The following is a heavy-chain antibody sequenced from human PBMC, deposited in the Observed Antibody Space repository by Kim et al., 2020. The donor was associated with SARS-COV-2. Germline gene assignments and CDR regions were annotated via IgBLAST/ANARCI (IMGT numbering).Heavy chain of an antibody. CDR2: IYL. Sequence: IYLVYADSVKSQFTIARDNATHSLYLQMNSRRAEDTAVYYCARENGMDVWGQGTTVTVSS. CDR3: ARENGMDV. J-gene: IGHJ6*02. V-gene: IGHV3-21*01.